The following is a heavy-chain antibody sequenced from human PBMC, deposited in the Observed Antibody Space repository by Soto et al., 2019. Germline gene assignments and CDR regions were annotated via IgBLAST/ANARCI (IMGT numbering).Heavy chain of an antibody. CDR2: IYWDDDK. Sequence: SGPRLVNPTQTLTLTCTFSGFSLSSSGEAVGWIRQPPGKALEWLALIYWDDDKRYRPSLKSRLTITKDTSKNQVVLTMTNLDPVDTATYYCAHDWNVRGVVTFDFWGQGTMVTVSS. CDR3: AHDWNVRGVVTFDF. CDR1: GFSLSSSGEA. D-gene: IGHD1-1*01. J-gene: IGHJ3*01. V-gene: IGHV2-5*02.